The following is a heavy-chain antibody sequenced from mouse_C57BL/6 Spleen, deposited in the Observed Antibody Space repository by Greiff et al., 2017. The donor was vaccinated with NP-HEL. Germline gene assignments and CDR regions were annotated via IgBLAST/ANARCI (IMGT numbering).Heavy chain of an antibody. Sequence: EVQLVESGPGMVKPSQSLSLTCTVTGYSITSGYDWHWIRHFPGNKLEWMGYISYSGSTNYNPSLKSRISITHDTSKNHFFLKLNSVTTEDTATYYCARGDYDAYYFDYWGQGTTLTVSS. J-gene: IGHJ2*01. D-gene: IGHD2-4*01. CDR1: GYSITSGYD. CDR2: ISYSGST. V-gene: IGHV3-1*01. CDR3: ARGDYDAYYFDY.